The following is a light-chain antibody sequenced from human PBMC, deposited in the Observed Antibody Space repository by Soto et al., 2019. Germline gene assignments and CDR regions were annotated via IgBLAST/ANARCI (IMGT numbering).Light chain of an antibody. J-gene: IGKJ4*01. CDR2: GAS. CDR3: QHYGGSPLT. CDR1: HNFYSTN. V-gene: IGKV3-20*01. Sequence: EVVLTQSPGTLSLSPGERATLSYRASHNFYSTNLAWYKQKPGQAPRLLIYGASTRAAGIPDRFSGSGSGTDFTLTISRLEPEDFAVYYCQHYGGSPLTFGGGTKVEI.